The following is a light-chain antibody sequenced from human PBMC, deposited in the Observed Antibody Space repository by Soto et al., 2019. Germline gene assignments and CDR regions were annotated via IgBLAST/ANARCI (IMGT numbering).Light chain of an antibody. J-gene: IGLJ3*02. CDR3: AAWDDRLRGWV. CDR1: SSNIGSKH. V-gene: IGLV1-47*02. CDR2: ANN. Sequence: QSVLTQPPSASGTPGQRDTISCSGSSSNIGSKHVNWYQQVPGTAPKLLIYANNQRPSGVPDRFSVSKSGTSASLASSGLQSEDDADYYCAAWDDRLRGWVFGGGTKLTVL.